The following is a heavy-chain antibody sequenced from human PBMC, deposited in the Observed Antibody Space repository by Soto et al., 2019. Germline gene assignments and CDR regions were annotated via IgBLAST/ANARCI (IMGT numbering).Heavy chain of an antibody. J-gene: IGHJ4*02. CDR1: GFTFSSYG. D-gene: IGHD6-19*01. Sequence: GGSLRLSCAASGFTFSSYGMSWVRQAPGKGLEWVSSFSGRGGGTYYADSVKGRLTISRDNSKNTVSLQMNSLRAEDTAIYYCAKSMGYSSGWHDYWGQGTLVTVSS. CDR3: AKSMGYSSGWHDY. V-gene: IGHV3-23*01. CDR2: FSGRGGGT.